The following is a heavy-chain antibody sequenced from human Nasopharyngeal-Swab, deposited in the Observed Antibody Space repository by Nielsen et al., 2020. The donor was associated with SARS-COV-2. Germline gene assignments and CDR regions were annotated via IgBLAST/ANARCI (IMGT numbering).Heavy chain of an antibody. V-gene: IGHV1-3*01. CDR3: ASPDYGDY. CDR1: GFSFTNYV. CDR2: IYVGNGDT. Sequence: ASVKVSCKASGFSFTNYVIHWVRQAPGQRPEWMGWIYVGNGDTQYTPNFQGRVTFTRDTSANTAYMEMSSLTSEDTAVFYCASPDYGDYWSQGTLVTVSS. J-gene: IGHJ4*02.